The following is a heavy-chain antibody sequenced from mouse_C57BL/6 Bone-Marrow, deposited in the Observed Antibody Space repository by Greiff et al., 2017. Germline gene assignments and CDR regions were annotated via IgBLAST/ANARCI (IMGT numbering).Heavy chain of an antibody. Sequence: EVKLMESGGGLVKPGGSLKLSCAASGFTFSSYTMSWVRQTPEKRLEWVATISGGGGNTYYPDSVKGRFTISRDNAKNTLYLQMSSLRSEDTALYYCARHPIITTVVAPLDYWGQGTTLTVSA. J-gene: IGHJ2*01. D-gene: IGHD1-1*01. CDR3: ARHPIITTVVAPLDY. CDR2: ISGGGGNT. V-gene: IGHV5-9*01. CDR1: GFTFSSYT.